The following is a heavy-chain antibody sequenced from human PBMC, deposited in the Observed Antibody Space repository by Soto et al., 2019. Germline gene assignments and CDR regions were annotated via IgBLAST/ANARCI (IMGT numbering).Heavy chain of an antibody. D-gene: IGHD6-19*01. V-gene: IGHV1-18*04. J-gene: IGHJ5*02. Sequence: ASVKVSCKASGYTFTSYDISWVRQAPGQGLEWMGWISAYNGNTNYAQKLQGRVTMTTDTSTSTAYMELRSLRSDDTAVYYCARGWVSGWFLNWFDPWGQGTLVTVSS. CDR1: GYTFTSYD. CDR3: ARGWVSGWFLNWFDP. CDR2: ISAYNGNT.